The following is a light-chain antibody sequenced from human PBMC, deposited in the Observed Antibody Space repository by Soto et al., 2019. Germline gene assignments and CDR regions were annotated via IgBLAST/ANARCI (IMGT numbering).Light chain of an antibody. CDR2: IND. CDR3: AAWDDSLNAL. CDR1: SSNIGDNP. J-gene: IGLJ1*01. Sequence: QSVLTQPPSASGTPGQRITISCSGSSSNIGDNPVNWYQQLPGAAPKLLIYINDQRPSGVPDRFSGSKSGTSASLAISGLPPEDEADYYCAAWDDSLNALFGTGTKVTVL. V-gene: IGLV1-44*01.